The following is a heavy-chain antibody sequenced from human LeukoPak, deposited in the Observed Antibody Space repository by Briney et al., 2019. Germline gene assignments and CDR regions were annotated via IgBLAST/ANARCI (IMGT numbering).Heavy chain of an antibody. CDR2: IRSDGGNK. CDR1: GFTFSTYA. CDR3: AKGLHSGSYLDALDI. V-gene: IGHV3-30*02. D-gene: IGHD1-26*01. J-gene: IGHJ3*02. Sequence: GGSLRLSCAASGFTFSTYAMHWVRQAPGKGLDWMAFIRSDGGNKYYTDSVKGRFTISRDNSKNTLYLQMNGLRVEDTAVYHCAKGLHSGSYLDALDIWGQGTMVTVFS.